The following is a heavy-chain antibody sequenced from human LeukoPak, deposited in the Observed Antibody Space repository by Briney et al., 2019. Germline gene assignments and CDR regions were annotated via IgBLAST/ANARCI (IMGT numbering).Heavy chain of an antibody. CDR1: GGSISSYY. CDR2: IYYSGST. D-gene: IGHD3-10*01. CDR3: ARHNTALWFGELYR. J-gene: IGHJ4*02. V-gene: IGHV4-59*08. Sequence: SETLSLTCTVSGGSISSYYWSWIRQPPGKGLEWIGYIYYSGSTNYNPSLKSRVTISVDTSKNQFSLKLSSVTAADTAVYYCARHNTALWFGELYRWGQGTLVTVYS.